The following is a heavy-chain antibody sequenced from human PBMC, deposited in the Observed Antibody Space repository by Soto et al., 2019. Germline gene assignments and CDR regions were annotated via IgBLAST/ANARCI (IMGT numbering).Heavy chain of an antibody. CDR3: ARSPYSSSSFFFDY. J-gene: IGHJ4*02. CDR2: INPNIGHA. V-gene: IGHV1-46*01. D-gene: IGHD6-6*01. CDR1: GYSFTAFH. Sequence: ASVKVSCKASGYSFTAFHMHWVRQAPGLGLEWMGIINPNIGHANIAQWFQGRVALTWDTSTRTVYMELSGLRSDDTAVYYCARSPYSSSSFFFDYWGQGTPVTVSS.